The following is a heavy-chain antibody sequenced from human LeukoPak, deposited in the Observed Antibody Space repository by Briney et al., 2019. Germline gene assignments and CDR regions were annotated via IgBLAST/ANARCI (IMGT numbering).Heavy chain of an antibody. CDR2: VHLDGRT. J-gene: IGHJ4*02. D-gene: IGHD6-25*01. V-gene: IGHV4-4*02. Sequence: SETLSLTCGVSGGSVSSTNWWCWLRPPPGKGLGWIGEVHLDGRTNFNPSLKSRLTMSVDLSENHVSLKLTSVTAADTAVYYWAREGGFYRPLDYSGQGTLVTVSS. CDR3: AREGGFYRPLDY. CDR1: GGSVSSTNW.